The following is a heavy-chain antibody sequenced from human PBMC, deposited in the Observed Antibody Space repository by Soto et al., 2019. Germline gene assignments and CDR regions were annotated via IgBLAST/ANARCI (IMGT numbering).Heavy chain of an antibody. V-gene: IGHV3-33*01. Sequence: QVQLVESGGGVVQPGRSLRLSCAASGFTFSSYGMHWVRQAPGKGLEWVAVIWYDGSNKYYADSVKGRFTISRDNSNNTLYLQMNSLRAEDTAVYYCARSRYYDSSGYGIDYWGQGTLVTVSS. D-gene: IGHD3-22*01. CDR1: GFTFSSYG. CDR2: IWYDGSNK. CDR3: ARSRYYDSSGYGIDY. J-gene: IGHJ4*02.